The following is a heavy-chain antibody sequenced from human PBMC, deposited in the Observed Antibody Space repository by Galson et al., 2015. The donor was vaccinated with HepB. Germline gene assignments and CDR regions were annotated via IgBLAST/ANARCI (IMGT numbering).Heavy chain of an antibody. Sequence: SVKVSCKASGYTFSSYGITWVRQAPGQGLEWMGWISAYNGNTKYAQKFQGRVTMTTDPSTRTAYLELRSLRSDDTAVYYCARIYCSRTSCYIFDYWGQGTLVTVSS. CDR1: GYTFSSYG. CDR3: ARIYCSRTSCYIFDY. D-gene: IGHD2-2*02. J-gene: IGHJ4*02. V-gene: IGHV1-18*01. CDR2: ISAYNGNT.